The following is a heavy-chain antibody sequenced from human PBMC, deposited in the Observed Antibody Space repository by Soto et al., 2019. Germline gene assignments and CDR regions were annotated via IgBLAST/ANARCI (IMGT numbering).Heavy chain of an antibody. V-gene: IGHV4-59*08. CDR3: ARQSSGSGWYFDY. J-gene: IGHJ4*02. CDR2: IYYSGST. Sequence: PSETLSLTCTVSGGSISSYYWSWIRQPPGKGLEWIGYIYYSGSTNYNPSLKSRVTISVDTSKNQFSLKLSSVTAADTAVYYCARQSSGSGWYFDYWGQGTLVTVSS. CDR1: GGSISSYY. D-gene: IGHD6-19*01.